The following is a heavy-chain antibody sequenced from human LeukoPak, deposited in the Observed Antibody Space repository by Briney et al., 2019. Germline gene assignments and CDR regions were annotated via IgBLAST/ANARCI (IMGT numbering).Heavy chain of an antibody. CDR1: GFTFSSYE. J-gene: IGHJ4*02. V-gene: IGHV3-48*03. CDR2: ITGSGGST. CDR3: ARDPASSSWFDF. D-gene: IGHD6-13*01. Sequence: PGGSLRLSCAASGFTFSSYEMNGVRQAPGKGLEWVSYITGSGGSTSYADSVKGRFTIFRDNAKNSLYLRMNSLRAEDTAVYYCARDPASSSWFDFWGQGTLVTVSS.